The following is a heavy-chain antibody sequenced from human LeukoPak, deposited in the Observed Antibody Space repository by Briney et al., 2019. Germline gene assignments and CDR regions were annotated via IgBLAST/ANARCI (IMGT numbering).Heavy chain of an antibody. J-gene: IGHJ4*02. CDR2: ISSDGSST. V-gene: IGHV3-74*03. Sequence: GGSLRLSCAASGFTFRNHWMHWVRQTPGKGLVCVSRISSDGSSTTYADSVKGRFTISRDNTKNTLYLQMNNLRAEDTAMYYCAGDQRVTSRPDIDYGGQGTLVIVSS. CDR1: GFTFRNHW. CDR3: AGDQRVTSRPDIDY. D-gene: IGHD4-11*01.